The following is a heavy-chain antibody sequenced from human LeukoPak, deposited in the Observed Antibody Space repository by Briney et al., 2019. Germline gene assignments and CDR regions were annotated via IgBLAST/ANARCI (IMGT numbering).Heavy chain of an antibody. Sequence: GGSLRLSCAASGFTFDDYAMHWVRQAPGKGLEWVSGISWNSGSIGYADSVKGRFTISRDNAKNSLYLQMSSLRAEDTAVYYCARGSYYDGSGFYWTFWGQGTMVTVSS. CDR3: ARGSYYDGSGFYWTF. CDR1: GFTFDDYA. J-gene: IGHJ3*01. V-gene: IGHV3-9*01. D-gene: IGHD3-22*01. CDR2: ISWNSGSI.